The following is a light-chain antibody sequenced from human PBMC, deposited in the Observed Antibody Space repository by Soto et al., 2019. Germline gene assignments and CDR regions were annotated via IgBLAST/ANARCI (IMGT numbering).Light chain of an antibody. Sequence: DIQMTQSPSSLSASVGDRVTITCRASQSVNTYLHWFQQKPVRAPKLLIYGASGLLSGVPSRFSGSGSGTDFTLTISSLQPEDSAIYHCQQTYSLPLTFGQGPKVEIK. CDR2: GAS. J-gene: IGKJ1*01. V-gene: IGKV1-39*01. CDR3: QQTYSLPLT. CDR1: QSVNTY.